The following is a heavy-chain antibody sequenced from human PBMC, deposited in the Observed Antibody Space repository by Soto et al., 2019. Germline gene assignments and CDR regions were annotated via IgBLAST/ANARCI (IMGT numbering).Heavy chain of an antibody. J-gene: IGHJ5*01. CDR3: ARGRGVGVNGHHMSNWFDS. CDR1: GASIISGDYY. Sequence: QVPLQESGPGLLKPSQTLSLNCSVSGASIISGDYYWNWVRQSPGKGLEWIGYIYYTGYTSYNPSLKSRLTISVDRSRYRFSLSLSSVTAADTAVYFCARGRGVGVNGHHMSNWFDSWGQGTPVTVSS. D-gene: IGHD3-22*01. V-gene: IGHV4-30-4*01. CDR2: IYYTGYT.